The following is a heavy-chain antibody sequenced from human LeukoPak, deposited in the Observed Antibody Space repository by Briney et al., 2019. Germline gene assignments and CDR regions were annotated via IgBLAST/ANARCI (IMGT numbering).Heavy chain of an antibody. CDR3: ARGNMWDYRRYYYYMDV. J-gene: IGHJ6*03. D-gene: IGHD4-11*01. Sequence: SETLSLTCTVSGDSISSSDYYWAWIRQPPGKGLEWIGNIYYNGNTYYNSSLKSRVTISIDTSKKQFSLKLNSVTAADTAIYYCARGNMWDYRRYYYYMDVWGKGTTVTVSS. CDR1: GDSISSSDYY. V-gene: IGHV4-39*07. CDR2: IYYNGNT.